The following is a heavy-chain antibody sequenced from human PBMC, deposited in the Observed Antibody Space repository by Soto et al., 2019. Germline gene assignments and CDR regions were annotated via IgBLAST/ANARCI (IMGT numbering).Heavy chain of an antibody. CDR1: GGTFSSYA. D-gene: IGHD2-15*01. CDR2: IIPIFGTA. V-gene: IGHV1-69*13. CDR3: ARERRYCSGGSCYYAFDI. Sequence: SVKVSCKASGGTFSSYAISWVRQAPGQGLEWMGGIIPIFGTANYAQKFQGRVTITADESTSTAYMELSSLRSEDTAVYYCARERRYCSGGSCYYAFDIWGHGTMVTVSS. J-gene: IGHJ3*02.